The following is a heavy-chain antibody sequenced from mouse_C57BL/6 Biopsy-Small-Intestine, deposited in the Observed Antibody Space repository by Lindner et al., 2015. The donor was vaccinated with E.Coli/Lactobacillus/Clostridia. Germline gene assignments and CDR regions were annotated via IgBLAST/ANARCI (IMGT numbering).Heavy chain of an antibody. D-gene: IGHD1-1*01. J-gene: IGHJ1*01. Sequence: SVKVSCKTSGYTFSDYYIHWVRQAPGQGLEWMGWIHPDTGGANYAQKFQGRVTMTRDTSITTAYLELNRLTSDDTAVYFCARDRADCGGISCLDYYYAVAVWGQGTTVTVSS. CDR2: IHPDTGGA. CDR1: GYTFSDYY. V-gene: IGHV1-84*02. CDR3: ARDRADCGGISCLDYYYAVAV.